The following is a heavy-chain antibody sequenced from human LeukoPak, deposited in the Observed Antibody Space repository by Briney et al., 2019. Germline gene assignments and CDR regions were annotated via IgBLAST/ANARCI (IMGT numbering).Heavy chain of an antibody. D-gene: IGHD5-12*01. CDR1: GFTFSDYS. CDR3: ARESSAYGYFDY. Sequence: GGSLRLSCAASGFTFSDYSMNWVRQAPGKGLEWISSISSGSSYIYYTDSVKGRFTISRDNAKNSLYLQMNSLRAEDTAVYYCARESSAYGYFDYWGQGTLATVSS. J-gene: IGHJ4*02. V-gene: IGHV3-21*01. CDR2: ISSGSSYI.